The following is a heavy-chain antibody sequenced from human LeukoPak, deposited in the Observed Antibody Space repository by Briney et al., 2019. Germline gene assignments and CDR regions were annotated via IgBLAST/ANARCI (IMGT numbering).Heavy chain of an antibody. CDR3: AKDWKLVVVISPGPFDY. V-gene: IGHV3-23*01. CDR2: ISGNGGST. J-gene: IGHJ4*02. CDR1: GFTFSNYA. Sequence: GGSLRLSCAASGFTFSNYAMSWVRQAPGKGLEWVSTISGNGGSTDYADSVKGRFSISRDNSKNTLYLQMNSLRAEDTAVYYCAKDWKLVVVISPGPFDYWGQGTLVTVSS. D-gene: IGHD3-22*01.